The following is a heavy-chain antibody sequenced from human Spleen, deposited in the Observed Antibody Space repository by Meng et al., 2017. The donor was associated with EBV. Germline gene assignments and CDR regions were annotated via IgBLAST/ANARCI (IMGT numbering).Heavy chain of an antibody. Sequence: VGQSGPQLKKPGAALKVFCKASGYTFYSHALRWVRQAPGQGVEWMGWISTNTGNPTYAQGFTGRFVFSLDTSVRTAYLQISSLKAEDTAVYYCARVVAGGSYLTYWGQGTLVTVSS. D-gene: IGHD1-26*01. J-gene: IGHJ4*02. CDR1: GYTFYSHA. CDR3: ARVVAGGSYLTY. CDR2: ISTNTGNP. V-gene: IGHV7-4-1*02.